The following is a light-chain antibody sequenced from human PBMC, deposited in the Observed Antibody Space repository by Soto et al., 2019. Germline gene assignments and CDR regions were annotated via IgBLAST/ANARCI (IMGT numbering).Light chain of an antibody. CDR3: SSYAGSVV. J-gene: IGLJ2*01. Sequence: QSALTRPPSASGSPGQSVTISCTGTSSDVGGYNYVSWYQQHPGKAPKLMIYEVSKRPSGVPDRFSGSKSGNTASLTVSGLQAEEEADYYFSSYAGSVVFGGGPQLTVL. CDR1: SSDVGGYNY. CDR2: EVS. V-gene: IGLV2-8*01.